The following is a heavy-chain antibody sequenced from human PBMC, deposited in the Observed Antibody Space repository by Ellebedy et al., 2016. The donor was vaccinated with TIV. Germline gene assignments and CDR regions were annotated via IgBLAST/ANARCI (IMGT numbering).Heavy chain of an antibody. CDR1: GFTFSDYY. Sequence: GESLKISXAASGFTFSDYYMSWIRQAPGKGLEWVSYISSSGSTIYYADSVKGRFAISRDNAKNSLYLQMNSLRAEDTAVYYCARGPTDIVVVPAAPAPLYYYYYMDVWGKGTTVTVSS. D-gene: IGHD2-2*01. CDR2: ISSSGSTI. V-gene: IGHV3-11*04. CDR3: ARGPTDIVVVPAAPAPLYYYYYMDV. J-gene: IGHJ6*03.